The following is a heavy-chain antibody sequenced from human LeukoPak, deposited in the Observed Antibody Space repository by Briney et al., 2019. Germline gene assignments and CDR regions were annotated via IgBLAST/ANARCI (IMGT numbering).Heavy chain of an antibody. CDR2: IYYNGST. J-gene: IGHJ6*03. CDR3: ARVPHYYDSSGYYYDYYYYMDV. D-gene: IGHD3-22*01. V-gene: IGHV4-59*01. CDR1: GGSISSYY. Sequence: SETLSLTCTVSGGSISSYYWSWIRQPPGKGLEWIGYIYYNGSTNYNPSLKSRVTISVDTSKNQFSLKLSSVTAADTAVYYCARVPHYYDSSGYYYDYYYYMDVWGKGTTVTVSS.